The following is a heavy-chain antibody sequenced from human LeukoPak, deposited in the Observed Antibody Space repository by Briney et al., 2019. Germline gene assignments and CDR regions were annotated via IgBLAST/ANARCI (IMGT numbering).Heavy chain of an antibody. CDR1: GGTFSDYV. J-gene: IGHJ4*02. CDR3: ATYDVLTGFEY. Sequence: SVKVSRKASGGTFSDYVISWVRQAPGQGLNWMGGISPLLGASKHTQNFHDRVTITADESTTTAYMELSDLRSADTAVYYCATYDVLTGFEYWGQGTLVTVSS. D-gene: IGHD3-9*01. V-gene: IGHV1-69*13. CDR2: ISPLLGAS.